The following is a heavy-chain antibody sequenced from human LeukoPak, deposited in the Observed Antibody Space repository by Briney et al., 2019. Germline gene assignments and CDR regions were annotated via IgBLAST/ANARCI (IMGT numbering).Heavy chain of an antibody. CDR1: GYAFTSYD. D-gene: IGHD6-6*01. Sequence: ASVKVSCKASGYAFTSYDINWVRQATGQGLEWMGWMNTNSGNSGFAQNFQGRVTITRDTSISTAYMELSSLRSEDTAMYYCARGHEYSTRRYWFDPWGQGTLVTVSS. J-gene: IGHJ5*02. CDR2: MNTNSGNS. CDR3: ARGHEYSTRRYWFDP. V-gene: IGHV1-8*03.